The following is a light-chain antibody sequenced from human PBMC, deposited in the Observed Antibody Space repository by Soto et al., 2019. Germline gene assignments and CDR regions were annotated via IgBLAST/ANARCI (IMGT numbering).Light chain of an antibody. CDR3: AAWDDSLSGVV. V-gene: IGLV1-47*01. Sequence: QSVLTQPPSASGTPGQRVTISCSGSSSNIGSNYVYWYQQLPGTAPKLLIYRTNQRPSGVPDRCSGSKSGTSASLAISGLRSEDEADYYCAAWDDSLSGVVFGGGTKVTVL. CDR1: SSNIGSNY. J-gene: IGLJ2*01. CDR2: RTN.